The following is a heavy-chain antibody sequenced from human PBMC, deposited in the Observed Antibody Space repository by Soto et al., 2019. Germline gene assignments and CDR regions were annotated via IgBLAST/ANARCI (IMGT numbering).Heavy chain of an antibody. D-gene: IGHD2-15*01. Sequence: SETLSLTCAVSSGSINSSNWWSWVRQPPGKGLEWIGEIYHSGSTNYNPSLKSRVTISVDKSKNQFSLKLTSVTAADTAVYYCATGVLGYCSGGNCYWGQGTLVTVSS. V-gene: IGHV4-4*02. CDR2: IYHSGST. CDR1: SGSINSSNW. CDR3: ATGVLGYCSGGNCY. J-gene: IGHJ4*02.